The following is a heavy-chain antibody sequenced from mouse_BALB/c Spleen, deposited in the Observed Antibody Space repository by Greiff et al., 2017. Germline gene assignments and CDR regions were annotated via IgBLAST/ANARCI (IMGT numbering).Heavy chain of an antibody. Sequence: QVQLQQSGPELVKPGASVKISCKASGYTFTSYTMPWVKQRPGQGLEWIGYINPSSGYTEDNQKFKDKTTLTADKSSSTAYMQLSSLTSEDSAVYYCARPNDYGSSWFAYWGQGTLVTVSA. J-gene: IGHJ3*01. CDR1: GYTFTSYT. D-gene: IGHD1-1*01. CDR3: ARPNDYGSSWFAY. V-gene: IGHV1-4*02. CDR2: INPSSGYT.